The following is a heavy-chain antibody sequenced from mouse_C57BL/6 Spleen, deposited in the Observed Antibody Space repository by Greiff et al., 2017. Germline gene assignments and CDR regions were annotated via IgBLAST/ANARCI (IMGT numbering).Heavy chain of an antibody. V-gene: IGHV10-1*01. D-gene: IGHD1-1*02. Sequence: EVHLVESGGGLVQPKGSLKLSCAASGFSFTTYAMNWVRQAPGQGLEWVARIRSKSNNYATYYADSVKDRFTISRDDSESMLDLKMNNLKTEDTAMDYCVRNTDDYGGYYAMDYWGQGTSVTVSS. CDR3: VRNTDDYGGYYAMDY. CDR2: IRSKSNNYAT. CDR1: GFSFTTYA. J-gene: IGHJ4*01.